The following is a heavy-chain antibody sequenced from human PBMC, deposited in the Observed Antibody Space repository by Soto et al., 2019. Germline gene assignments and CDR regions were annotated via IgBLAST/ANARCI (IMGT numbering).Heavy chain of an antibody. CDR3: ALALIVVARYYYFDY. Sequence: GASVKVSCKASGYTFTGYYMHWVRQAPGQGLEWMGWINPNSGGTNYAQKFQGRVTMTRGTSISTAYMELSRLRSDDTAVYYCALALIVVARYYYFDYWGQGTLVTVSS. J-gene: IGHJ4*02. D-gene: IGHD3-22*01. V-gene: IGHV1-2*02. CDR1: GYTFTGYY. CDR2: INPNSGGT.